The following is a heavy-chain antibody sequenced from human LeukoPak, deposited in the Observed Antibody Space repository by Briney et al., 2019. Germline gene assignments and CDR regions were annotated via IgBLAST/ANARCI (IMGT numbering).Heavy chain of an antibody. Sequence: GGSLRLSCAASGFTFSSYSMNWVRQAPGKGLEWVSSISSSSSYIYYADSVKGRFTISRDNAKNSLYLQMNGLRAEDTAVYYCARDQADNYYDSSGYYYGFDYWGQGTLVTVSS. V-gene: IGHV3-21*01. CDR3: ARDQADNYYDSSGYYYGFDY. CDR2: ISSSSSYI. CDR1: GFTFSSYS. D-gene: IGHD3-22*01. J-gene: IGHJ4*02.